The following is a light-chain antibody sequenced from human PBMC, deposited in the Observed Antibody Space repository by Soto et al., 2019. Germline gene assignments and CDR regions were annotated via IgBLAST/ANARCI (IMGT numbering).Light chain of an antibody. CDR1: RSNIGTNT. J-gene: IGLJ2*01. CDR3: AAWDVRFVV. CDR2: SDN. V-gene: IGLV1-44*01. Sequence: QSVLTQPPSASGTPGQRVIISCSGSRSNIGTNTVTWYQQFPGTAPKLLIYSDNQRPSGVPDRFSGSKSGTSASLAISGLQSDDEAAYYCAAWDVRFVVFGGRTKLTVL.